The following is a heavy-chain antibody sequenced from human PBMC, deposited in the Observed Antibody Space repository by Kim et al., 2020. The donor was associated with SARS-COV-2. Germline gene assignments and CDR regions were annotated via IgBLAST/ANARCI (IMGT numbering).Heavy chain of an antibody. CDR3: ARERDGYNSDY. D-gene: IGHD5-12*01. CDR2: T. J-gene: IGHJ4*02. Sequence: TNSAQKLQGRVTMTTDTSTRAAYMELRSLRSDDTAVYYCARERDGYNSDYWGQGTLVTVSS. V-gene: IGHV1-18*01.